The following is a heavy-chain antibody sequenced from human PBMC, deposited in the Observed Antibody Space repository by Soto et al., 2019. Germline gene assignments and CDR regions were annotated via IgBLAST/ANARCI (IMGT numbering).Heavy chain of an antibody. D-gene: IGHD3-3*01. V-gene: IGHV3-15*07. Sequence: PGGSLRLSCAASGFTFSNAWMNWVRQAPGKGLEWVGRIKSKTDGGTTDYAALVKGRFTISRDDSKNTLYLQMNSLKTEDTAVYYCNYDFWSGSSDLSYWGQGTLVTVSS. CDR3: NYDFWSGSSDLSY. CDR2: IKSKTDGGTT. J-gene: IGHJ4*02. CDR1: GFTFSNAW.